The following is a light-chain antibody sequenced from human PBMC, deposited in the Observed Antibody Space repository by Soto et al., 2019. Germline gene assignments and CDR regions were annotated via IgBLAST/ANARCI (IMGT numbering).Light chain of an antibody. CDR3: QQYNNWRYT. V-gene: IGKV3-15*01. CDR2: GAS. J-gene: IGKJ2*01. CDR1: QSVSSN. Sequence: EIVMTQSPATLSVSPGERATLSCRASQSVSSNLAWYQQKPGQPPRLLIYGASTRAIGIPARFRGSGSGTDFTLTISSLQSEDFAIYYCQQYNNWRYTFGQGTKLEIK.